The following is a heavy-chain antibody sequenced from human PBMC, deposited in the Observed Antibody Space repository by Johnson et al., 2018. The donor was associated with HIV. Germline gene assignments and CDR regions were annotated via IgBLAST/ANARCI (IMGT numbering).Heavy chain of an antibody. CDR1: GFTFSSYA. Sequence: VQLVESGGGVVQPGRSLRLSCAASGFTFSSYAMHWVRQAPGKGLEYVSAISSNGGSTYYANSVKGRFTISRDNSKNTLYLQMGSLRAEDMAVYYCARGGWAVLDAFDIWGQGTMVTVSS. V-gene: IGHV3-64*01. CDR2: ISSNGGST. J-gene: IGHJ3*02. CDR3: ARGGWAVLDAFDI. D-gene: IGHD2-15*01.